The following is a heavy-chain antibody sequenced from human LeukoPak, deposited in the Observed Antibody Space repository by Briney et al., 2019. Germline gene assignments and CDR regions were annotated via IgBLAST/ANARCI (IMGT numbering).Heavy chain of an antibody. CDR2: ISAYNGNT. Sequence: GASVKVSCKASGYTFTSYGISWVRQAPGQGLEWMGWISAYNGNTNYAQKLQGRVTMTTDTSTSTAYTELRSLRSDDTAVYYCARGGPAAYYYYYYMDVWGKGTTVTVSS. D-gene: IGHD2-2*01. J-gene: IGHJ6*03. V-gene: IGHV1-18*01. CDR1: GYTFTSYG. CDR3: ARGGPAAYYYYYYMDV.